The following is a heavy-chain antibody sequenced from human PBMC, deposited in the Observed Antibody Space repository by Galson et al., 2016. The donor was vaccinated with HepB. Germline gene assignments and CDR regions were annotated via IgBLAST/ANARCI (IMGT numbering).Heavy chain of an antibody. V-gene: IGHV3-48*02. D-gene: IGHD3-3*01. J-gene: IGHJ6*02. Sequence: SLRLSCAASGFTFSSYSMNWVRQAPGKGLEWVSYISSSSSTIYYADSVKGRFTISRDNAKNSLYLQMNSLRDEDTAVYYCASFFGVVSGFPRYYHYGMDVWGQGTTVTVSS. CDR1: GFTFSSYS. CDR3: ASFFGVVSGFPRYYHYGMDV. CDR2: ISSSSSTI.